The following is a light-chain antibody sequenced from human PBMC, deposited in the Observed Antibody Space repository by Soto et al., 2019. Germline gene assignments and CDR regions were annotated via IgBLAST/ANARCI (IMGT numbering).Light chain of an antibody. Sequence: QAVVTQPASVSGSPGQSITISCTGTSSDVGGYDYVSWYQQHPGKAPKLMIYGVSNRPSGVSNRFSGSKSGNTASLTISGLQAEDEADYYCSSYTNSITHVFGGGTKVTVL. V-gene: IGLV2-14*03. CDR3: SSYTNSITHV. CDR1: SSDVGGYDY. CDR2: GVS. J-gene: IGLJ3*02.